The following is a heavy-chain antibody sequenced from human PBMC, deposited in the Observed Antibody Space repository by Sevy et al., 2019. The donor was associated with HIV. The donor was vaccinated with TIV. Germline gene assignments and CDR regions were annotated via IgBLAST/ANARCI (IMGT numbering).Heavy chain of an antibody. CDR2: IRSNSHEPYGGTT. Sequence: GGSLRLSCTSSGFTFGDYAMSWFRQAPGKGLEWVAFIRSNSHEPYGGTTEYAASVKGRLTISRDDSKSIAYLQMNSLQTEDTAVYYCTRPLATADTPEYFFDYWAQGILVTVSS. CDR3: TRPLATADTPEYFFDY. D-gene: IGHD5-12*01. CDR1: GFTFGDYA. V-gene: IGHV3-49*03. J-gene: IGHJ4*02.